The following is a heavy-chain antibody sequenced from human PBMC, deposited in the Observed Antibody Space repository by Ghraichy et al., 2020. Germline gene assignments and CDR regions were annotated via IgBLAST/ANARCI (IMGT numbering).Heavy chain of an antibody. V-gene: IGHV3-11*06. CDR2: ISSSSSYT. CDR1: GFTFSDYY. Sequence: GGSLRLSCAASGFTFSDYYMSWIRQAPGKGLEWVSYISSSSSYTNYADSVKGRFTISRDNAKNSLYLQMNSLRAEDTAVYYCARVPLRYFDWLSDAFALWGQGTMVTVSS. CDR3: ARVPLRYFDWLSDAFAL. J-gene: IGHJ3*01. D-gene: IGHD3-9*01.